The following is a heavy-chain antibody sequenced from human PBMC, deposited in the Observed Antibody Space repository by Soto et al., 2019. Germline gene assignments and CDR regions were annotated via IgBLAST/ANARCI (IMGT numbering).Heavy chain of an antibody. D-gene: IGHD2-15*01. J-gene: IGHJ6*02. CDR3: TTDDIGYCSGGSCYNFYYYYGMDV. CDR2: IKSKTDGGTT. V-gene: IGHV3-15*07. CDR1: GFTFSNAW. Sequence: EVQLVESGGGLVKPGGSLRLSCAASGFTFSNAWMNWVRQAPGKGLEWVGRIKSKTDGGTTDYAAPVKGRFTISRDDSKNTLYLQMNSLKTEDTVVYYCTTDDIGYCSGGSCYNFYYYYGMDVWGQGTTVTVSS.